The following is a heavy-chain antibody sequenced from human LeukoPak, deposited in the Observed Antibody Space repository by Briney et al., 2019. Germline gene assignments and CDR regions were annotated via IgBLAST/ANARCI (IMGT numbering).Heavy chain of an antibody. CDR3: ARALANWGSTCLDP. CDR1: GYTFTSYA. CDR2: IIPIFGTA. V-gene: IGHV1-69*13. J-gene: IGHJ5*02. Sequence: ASVKVSCKASGYTFTSYAISWVRQAPGQGLEWMGGIIPIFGTANYAQKFQGRVTITADESTSTAYMELSSLRSEDTAVYYCARALANWGSTCLDPWGQGTLVTVSS. D-gene: IGHD7-27*01.